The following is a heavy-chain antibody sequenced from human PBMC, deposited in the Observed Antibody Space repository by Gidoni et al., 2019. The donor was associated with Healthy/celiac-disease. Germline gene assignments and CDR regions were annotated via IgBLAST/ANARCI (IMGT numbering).Heavy chain of an antibody. Sequence: STYYNPSLKSRVTISVDTSKNQFSLKLSSVTAADTAVYYCARDVLCSTSCADYYYYGMDVWGQGTTVTVSS. D-gene: IGHD2-2*01. CDR2: ST. CDR3: ARDVLCSTSCADYYYYGMDV. V-gene: IGHV4-39*07. J-gene: IGHJ6*02.